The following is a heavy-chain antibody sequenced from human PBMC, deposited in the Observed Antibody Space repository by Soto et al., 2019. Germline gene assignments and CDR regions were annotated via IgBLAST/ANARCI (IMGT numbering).Heavy chain of an antibody. Sequence: SETLSLTCTVSGGSISSGGYYWSWIRQHPGKGLEWIGYIYYSGSTYYNPSLKSRVTISVDTSKNQFSLKLSSVTAADTAVYYCARDNRCSSTSCNHSFDYWGQGTLVTVSS. V-gene: IGHV4-31*03. CDR3: ARDNRCSSTSCNHSFDY. CDR1: GGSISSGGYY. D-gene: IGHD2-2*01. CDR2: IYYSGST. J-gene: IGHJ4*02.